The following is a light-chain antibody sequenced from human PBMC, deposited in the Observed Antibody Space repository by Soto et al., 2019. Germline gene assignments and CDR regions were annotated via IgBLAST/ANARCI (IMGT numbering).Light chain of an antibody. J-gene: IGKJ1*01. V-gene: IGKV3-20*01. CDR1: QTVSSNN. Sequence: EIVLTQSPGTLSVSPGERATLSCRASQTVSSNNLAWYQQKPGQAPSLLIYGTSRGATGIPDRFSGSGSGPDFTLTISRMEPEDSAIYYWQQYVSSTFGQGTKVE. CDR2: GTS. CDR3: QQYVSST.